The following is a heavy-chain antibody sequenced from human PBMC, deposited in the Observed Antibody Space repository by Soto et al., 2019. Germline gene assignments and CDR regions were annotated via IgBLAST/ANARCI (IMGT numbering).Heavy chain of an antibody. Sequence: GGSLRLSCAASGFTFSDYYMSWIRQAPGKGLEWVSYISSSSSYTNYADSVKGRFTISRDNAKNSLYLQMNSLRAEDTAVYYCAREAGQDYGDYYFDYWGQGTLVTVSS. D-gene: IGHD4-17*01. CDR1: GFTFSDYY. J-gene: IGHJ4*02. CDR2: ISSSSSYT. CDR3: AREAGQDYGDYYFDY. V-gene: IGHV3-11*06.